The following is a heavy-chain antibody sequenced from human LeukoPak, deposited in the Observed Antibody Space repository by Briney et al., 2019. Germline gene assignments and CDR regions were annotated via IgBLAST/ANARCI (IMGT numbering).Heavy chain of an antibody. Sequence: SETLSLTCTVSGGSISSSSYYWGWIRQPPGKGLEWIGSIYYSGSTYYNPSLKSRVTISVDTSKNQFSLKLKSVTTADTAVYYCARALSEGYRYSYLWGGMDVWGQGTTVTVSS. V-gene: IGHV4-39*07. CDR3: ARALSEGYRYSYLWGGMDV. CDR2: IYYSGST. CDR1: GGSISSSSYY. D-gene: IGHD5-18*01. J-gene: IGHJ6*02.